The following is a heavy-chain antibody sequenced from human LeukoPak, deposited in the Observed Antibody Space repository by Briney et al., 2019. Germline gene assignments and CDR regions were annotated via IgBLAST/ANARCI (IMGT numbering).Heavy chain of an antibody. J-gene: IGHJ4*02. CDR3: VRDYGGY. CDR1: GFTVSTNY. D-gene: IGHD4-17*01. CDR2: IYDDGST. Sequence: GGSLRLSCAASGFTVSTNYMSWVRQAPGKGLEWVSVIYDDGSTYYADSVKGRFTNSRDNSKNTLYLQMDSLRAEDTAVYYCVRDYGGYWGQGTLVTVSS. V-gene: IGHV3-66*01.